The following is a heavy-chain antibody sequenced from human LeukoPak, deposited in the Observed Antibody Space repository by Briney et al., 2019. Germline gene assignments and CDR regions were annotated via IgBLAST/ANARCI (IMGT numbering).Heavy chain of an antibody. V-gene: IGHV4-34*01. Sequence: PGGSLRLSCAASGFTFSSYAMSWVRQPPGKGLEWIGEINHSGSTNYNPSLKSRVTISVDTSKNQFSLKLSSVTAADTAVYYCARAEMATKTYDYWGQGTLVTVSS. D-gene: IGHD5-24*01. CDR3: ARAEMATKTYDY. J-gene: IGHJ4*02. CDR1: GFTFSSYA. CDR2: INHSGST.